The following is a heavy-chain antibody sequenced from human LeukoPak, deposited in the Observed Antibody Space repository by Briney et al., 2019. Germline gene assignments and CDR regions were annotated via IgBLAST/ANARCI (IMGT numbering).Heavy chain of an antibody. Sequence: GGSLRLSCAASAFTVSSNYMSRVRQAPGKGLEWVSVIYSGGSTYYADSVKGRFTISRDNSKNTLYLQMNSLRAEDTAVYYCARDWGDYAFDYWGQGTLVTVSS. J-gene: IGHJ4*02. V-gene: IGHV3-66*01. CDR2: IYSGGST. D-gene: IGHD4-17*01. CDR3: ARDWGDYAFDY. CDR1: AFTVSSNY.